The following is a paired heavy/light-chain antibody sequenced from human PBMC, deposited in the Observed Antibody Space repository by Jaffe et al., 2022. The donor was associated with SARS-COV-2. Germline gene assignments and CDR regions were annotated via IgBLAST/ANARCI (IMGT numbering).Heavy chain of an antibody. CDR3: AKGGKEWFGNDH. CDR1: GGSISNFY. CDR2: IYYSGST. V-gene: IGHV4-59*01. D-gene: IGHD3-10*01. J-gene: IGHJ4*02. Sequence: QVQLQESGPGLVKPSETLSLTCTVSGGSISNFYWSWIRQPPGKGLEWIGNIYYSGSTNYNPSLKSRVTMSVDTSKKHFSLKLSSVTAADTAVYYCAKGGKEWFGNDHWGQGTLVTVSS.
Light chain of an antibody. Sequence: DIVMTQSPDSLAVSLGERATINCKSSQSVLSSSNKKNYLAWYQQKPGEPPKLLTHWASTRESGVPDRFSGSGSGTDFTLTISSLQAEDVAVYYCQQYYSTPLTFGGGTKVEIK. J-gene: IGKJ4*01. CDR2: WAS. CDR3: QQYYSTPLT. V-gene: IGKV4-1*01. CDR1: QSVLSSSNKKNY.